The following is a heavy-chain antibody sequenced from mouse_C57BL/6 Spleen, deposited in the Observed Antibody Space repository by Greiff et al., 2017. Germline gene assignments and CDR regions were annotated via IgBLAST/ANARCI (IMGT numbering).Heavy chain of an antibody. CDR1: GYTFTDYY. Sequence: VKLQQSGAELVRPGASVKLSCKASGYTFTDYYINWVKQRPGQGLEWIARIYPGSGNTYYNEKFKGKATLTAEKSSSTAYMQLSSLTSEDSAVYFCAKGYYYGSSWCFDVWGTGTTVTVSS. CDR2: IYPGSGNT. V-gene: IGHV1-76*01. D-gene: IGHD1-1*01. J-gene: IGHJ1*03. CDR3: AKGYYYGSSWCFDV.